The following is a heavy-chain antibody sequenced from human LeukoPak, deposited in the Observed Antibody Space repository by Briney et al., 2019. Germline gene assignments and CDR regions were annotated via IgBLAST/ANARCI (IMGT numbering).Heavy chain of an antibody. CDR1: GYTFTIYY. CDR2: INPNGGST. V-gene: IGHV1-46*01. CDR3: ARGSDYDSSGYWRSIDY. D-gene: IGHD3-22*01. Sequence: ASVKVSCKASGYTFTIYYMHWVRHAPGQGLEWMGIINPNGGSTSYAQKFQGRVTMTRDMSTSRVYMELSSLRSEDTAVYYCARGSDYDSSGYWRSIDYWGQGTLVTVSS. J-gene: IGHJ4*02.